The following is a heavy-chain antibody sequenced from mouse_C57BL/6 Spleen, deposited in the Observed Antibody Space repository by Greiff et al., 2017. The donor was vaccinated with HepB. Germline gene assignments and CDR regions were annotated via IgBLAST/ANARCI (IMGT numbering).Heavy chain of an antibody. CDR1: GYTFTSYC. Sequence: QVQLQQPGTELVKPGASVELSCKASGYTFTSYCMHWVKQRPGQGLEWIGNINPSNGGSNYNEKFKSKATLTVDKSSSTAYMQLSSLTSEDSAVYYCARSYGSLADFDYWGQGTTLTVSS. CDR3: ARSYGSLADFDY. J-gene: IGHJ2*01. V-gene: IGHV1-53*01. CDR2: INPSNGGS. D-gene: IGHD1-1*01.